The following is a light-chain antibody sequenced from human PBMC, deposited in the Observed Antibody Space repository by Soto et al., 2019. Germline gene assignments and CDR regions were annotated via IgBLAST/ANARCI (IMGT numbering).Light chain of an antibody. CDR1: QSVSSSY. V-gene: IGKV3D-20*02. CDR3: QHRSIWPVS. CDR2: DAS. J-gene: IGKJ5*01. Sequence: EIVLTQSPGTLSLSPGERATLSCRASQSVSSSYLAWYQQKPGQAPRLLIYDASNRATGIPARFSGSGSGTDFTLTISSPEPEDFAVYYCQHRSIWPVSFGQGTRLEI.